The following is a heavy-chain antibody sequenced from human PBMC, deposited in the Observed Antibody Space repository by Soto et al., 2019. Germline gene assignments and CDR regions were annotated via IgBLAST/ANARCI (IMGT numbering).Heavy chain of an antibody. CDR2: ISAYNGNT. V-gene: IGHV1-18*04. Sequence: GASVKVSCKASGYTFTSYGISWVRQAPGQGLEWMGWISAYNGNTNYAQKLQGRVTMTTDTSTSTAYMELSSLRSEDTAVYYCARTLPDRSGYLYYYFDYWAQGTLVTVSS. CDR3: ARTLPDRSGYLYYYFDY. J-gene: IGHJ4*02. D-gene: IGHD3-22*01. CDR1: GYTFTSYG.